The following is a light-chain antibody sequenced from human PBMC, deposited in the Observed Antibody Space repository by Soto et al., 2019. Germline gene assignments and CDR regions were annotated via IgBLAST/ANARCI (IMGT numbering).Light chain of an antibody. CDR3: PQYGSSPRT. CDR1: QSVSSSY. Sequence: EIVLTHSPGPLSLSPGERATLSCRASQSVSSSYLACYHQKPGQNPRHLLYVASSRATGIPDRFSGSGSGTDFTITISRLEPEDFSLYYYPQYGSSPRTFGQGTKVEIK. CDR2: VAS. V-gene: IGKV3-20*01. J-gene: IGKJ1*01.